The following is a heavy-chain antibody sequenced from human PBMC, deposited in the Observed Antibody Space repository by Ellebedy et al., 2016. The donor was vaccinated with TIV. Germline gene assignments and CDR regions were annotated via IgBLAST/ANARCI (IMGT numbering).Heavy chain of an antibody. CDR2: IIPIFGTA. D-gene: IGHD2-2*02. CDR1: GGTFSSYA. V-gene: IGHV1-69*06. Sequence: SVKVSXXASGGTFSSYAISWVRQAPGQGLEWMGGIIPIFGTANYAQKFQGRVTITADKSTSTAYMELSSLRSEDTAVYYCASLSTVVVPAAIPYWGQGTLVTVSS. J-gene: IGHJ4*02. CDR3: ASLSTVVVPAAIPY.